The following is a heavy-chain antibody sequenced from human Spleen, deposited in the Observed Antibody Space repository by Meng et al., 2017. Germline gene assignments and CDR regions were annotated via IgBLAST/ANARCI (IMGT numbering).Heavy chain of an antibody. CDR3: AKETNAFDI. Sequence: GESLKISCAASGFTFSSYAMHWVRQAPGKGLEWVAVISYDGSNKYYADSVKGRFTISRDNSKNTLYLQMNSLRGEDTAVYYCAKETNAFDIWGQGTLVTVSS. V-gene: IGHV3-30*04. CDR1: GFTFSSYA. D-gene: IGHD4-11*01. J-gene: IGHJ3*02. CDR2: ISYDGSNK.